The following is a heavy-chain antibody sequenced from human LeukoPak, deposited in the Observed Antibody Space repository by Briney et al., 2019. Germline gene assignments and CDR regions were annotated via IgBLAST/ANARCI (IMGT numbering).Heavy chain of an antibody. CDR2: IYYSGST. CDR3: ARGGDGITGTTRWFDP. J-gene: IGHJ5*02. Sequence: SKTLSLTCTVSGGSISSYYWSWIRQPPGKGLEWIGYIYYSGSTNYNPSLKSRVTISVDTSKNQFSLKLSSVTTADTAVYYCARGGDGITGTTRWFDPWGQGTLVTVSS. V-gene: IGHV4-59*01. CDR1: GGSISSYY. D-gene: IGHD1-20*01.